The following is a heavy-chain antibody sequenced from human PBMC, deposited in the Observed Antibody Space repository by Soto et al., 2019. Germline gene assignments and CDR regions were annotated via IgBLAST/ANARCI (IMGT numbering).Heavy chain of an antibody. CDR3: ARDPVRFLEWLPPNYYGMDV. CDR1: GYTFTSYG. Sequence: QVQLVQSGAEVKKPGASVKVSCKASGYTFTSYGIIWVRQAPGQGLEWMGWISAYNGNTNYAQKLQGRVTMNTDTSTSTAYMELRSLRSDDTAVYYCARDPVRFLEWLPPNYYGMDVWGQGTTVTVSS. V-gene: IGHV1-18*04. D-gene: IGHD3-3*01. J-gene: IGHJ6*02. CDR2: ISAYNGNT.